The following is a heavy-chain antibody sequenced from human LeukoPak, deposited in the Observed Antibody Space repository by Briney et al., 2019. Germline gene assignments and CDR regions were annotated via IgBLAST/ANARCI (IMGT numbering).Heavy chain of an antibody. D-gene: IGHD3-22*01. Sequence: GGSLRLSCAASGFTFSSYSMNWVRQAPGKGLEWGSYISGSSSTIYYADSVKGRFTISRDNGKNTLYLQMNSLRAEDTAVFYCARGSTYYDSSGQVPFDYWGQGTLVTVSS. V-gene: IGHV3-48*01. J-gene: IGHJ4*02. CDR3: ARGSTYYDSSGQVPFDY. CDR2: ISGSSSTI. CDR1: GFTFSSYS.